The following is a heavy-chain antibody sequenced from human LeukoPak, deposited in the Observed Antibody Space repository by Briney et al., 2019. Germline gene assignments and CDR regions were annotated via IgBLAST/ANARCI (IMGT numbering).Heavy chain of an antibody. Sequence: GGSLRLSCAASGFTFSSYGMHWVRQAPGKGLEWVAVISYDGSNKYYADSVEGRFTISRDNSKNTLYLQVNSLRAEDTAVYYCAKGVVTDYSYWGQGTLVTVSS. D-gene: IGHD3-22*01. CDR2: ISYDGSNK. J-gene: IGHJ4*02. V-gene: IGHV3-30*18. CDR1: GFTFSSYG. CDR3: AKGVVTDYSY.